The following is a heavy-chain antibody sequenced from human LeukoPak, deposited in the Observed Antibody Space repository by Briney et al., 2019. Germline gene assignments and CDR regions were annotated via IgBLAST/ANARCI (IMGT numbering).Heavy chain of an antibody. CDR3: AREGYYGSGSYPDY. J-gene: IGHJ4*02. CDR1: GYPISSGYY. V-gene: IGHV4-38-2*02. D-gene: IGHD3-10*01. Sequence: PSETLSLTCAVSGYPISSGYYWGWIRQPPGKGLEWIGSIYHSGSTYYNPSLKSRVTISVDTSKNQFSLKLSSVTAADTAVYYCAREGYYGSGSYPDYWGQGTLVTVSS. CDR2: IYHSGST.